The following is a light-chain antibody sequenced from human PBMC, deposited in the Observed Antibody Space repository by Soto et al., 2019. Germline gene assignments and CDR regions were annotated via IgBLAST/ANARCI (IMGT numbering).Light chain of an antibody. CDR1: QSVSSYY. Sequence: EIVLTQSPATLSLSPGERSTLSCGSSQSVSSYYLAWYQQKPGQAPRLLIYAASSRATGIPDRFSGGGSGTDFTLTISRLEPEDFAVYYCQQCGSSPWTFGQGTKVDIK. V-gene: IGKV3-20*01. CDR3: QQCGSSPWT. CDR2: AAS. J-gene: IGKJ1*01.